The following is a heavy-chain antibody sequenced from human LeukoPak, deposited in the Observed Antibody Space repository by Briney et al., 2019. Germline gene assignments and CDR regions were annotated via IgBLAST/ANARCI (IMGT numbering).Heavy chain of an antibody. Sequence: SGTLSLTCAVSGGSISSSNWWSWVRQPPGKGLEWIGEIYHSGSTNYNPSLKSRVTISVDKSKNQFSLKLSSVTAADTAVYYCARVGPYSSSSHWFDPWGREPWSPSPQ. CDR1: GGSISSSNW. J-gene: IGHJ5*02. CDR3: ARVGPYSSSSHWFDP. CDR2: IYHSGST. D-gene: IGHD6-6*01. V-gene: IGHV4-4*02.